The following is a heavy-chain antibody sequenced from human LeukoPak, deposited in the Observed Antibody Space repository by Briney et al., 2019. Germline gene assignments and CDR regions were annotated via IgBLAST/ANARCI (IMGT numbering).Heavy chain of an antibody. Sequence: PGGSLRLSCAASGFMFSSYWMSWVRQAPGKGLEWVSYISSSGSTIYYADSVKGRFTISRDNAKNSLYLQMNSLRAGDTAVYYCAELGITMIGGVWGKGTTVTISS. CDR3: AELGITMIGGV. D-gene: IGHD3-10*02. V-gene: IGHV3-48*04. CDR2: ISSSGSTI. CDR1: GFMFSSYW. J-gene: IGHJ6*04.